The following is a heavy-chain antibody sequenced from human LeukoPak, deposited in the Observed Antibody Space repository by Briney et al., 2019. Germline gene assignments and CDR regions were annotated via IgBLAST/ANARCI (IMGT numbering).Heavy chain of an antibody. V-gene: IGHV3-21*01. CDR3: AREESELWLFFDD. J-gene: IGHJ4*02. Sequence: SLRLSSAASGFTLSSYSMNWVRQAPGQGLEWVSSISSSSSYIYYAASVKGRLTISRDNAKNSLYLQMNSWRDEDTAVYYCAREESELWLFFDDWGQGTLVTVPS. CDR2: ISSSSSYI. D-gene: IGHD5-18*01. CDR1: GFTLSSYS.